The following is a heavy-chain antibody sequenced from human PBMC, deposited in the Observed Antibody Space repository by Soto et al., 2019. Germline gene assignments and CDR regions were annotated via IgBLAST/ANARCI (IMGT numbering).Heavy chain of an antibody. J-gene: IGHJ6*02. CDR3: ATMRGGSRMDV. CDR1: GGTFSSYT. CDR2: IVPILGIP. Sequence: QVQLVQSGAEVKKPGSSVKVSCKASGGTFSSYTITWVRQAPGQGLEWMGRIVPILGIPNYAQKFQGRVTISADKSTRTAYMELSSVRSEETAVYYCATMRGGSRMDVWGQGTPVTVSS. V-gene: IGHV1-69*02. D-gene: IGHD3-10*01.